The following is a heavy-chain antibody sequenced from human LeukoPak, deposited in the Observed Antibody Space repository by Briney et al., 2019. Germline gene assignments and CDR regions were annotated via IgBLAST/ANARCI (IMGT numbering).Heavy chain of an antibody. CDR1: GYTFTSYD. CDR2: MNPNSGNT. Sequence: GASVKVSCKASGYTFTSYDINWVRQATGQGLAWMGWMNPNSGNTGYAQKFQGRVTMTRNTSISTAYMELSSLRSEDTAVYYCARVPRGYSYGYRFDYWGQGTLVTVSS. J-gene: IGHJ4*02. D-gene: IGHD5-18*01. CDR3: ARVPRGYSYGYRFDY. V-gene: IGHV1-8*01.